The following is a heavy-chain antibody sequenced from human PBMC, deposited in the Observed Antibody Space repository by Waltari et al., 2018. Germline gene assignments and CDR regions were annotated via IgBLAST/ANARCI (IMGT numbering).Heavy chain of an antibody. CDR2: IRAYNGNT. CDR1: GYTFTSYG. J-gene: IGHJ6*02. D-gene: IGHD5-18*01. V-gene: IGHV1-18*01. Sequence: QVQLVQSGAEVKKPGASVKVSCKASGYTFTSYGISWVRQAPGQGLEWMGWIRAYNGNTKYAQKIQGRVTMTTDTSTSTAYMELRSLRSDDTAVYYCARDPDYSYADYGMDVWGQGTTVTVSS. CDR3: ARDPDYSYADYGMDV.